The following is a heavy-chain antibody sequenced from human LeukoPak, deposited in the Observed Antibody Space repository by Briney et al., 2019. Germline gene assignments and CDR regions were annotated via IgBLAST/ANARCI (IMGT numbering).Heavy chain of an antibody. V-gene: IGHV1-18*01. CDR3: ARGDVVVSAAVRFDP. Sequence: ASVKVSCKASGYTFTSYGIPWVRQAPGQGLEWMGWISAHNGKTNYAQKFHGRVTMTTDTPTSTAYMELRSLRSDDTAVYYCARGDVVVSAAVRFDPWGQGTLVTVSS. CDR2: ISAHNGKT. CDR1: GYTFTSYG. J-gene: IGHJ5*02. D-gene: IGHD2-2*01.